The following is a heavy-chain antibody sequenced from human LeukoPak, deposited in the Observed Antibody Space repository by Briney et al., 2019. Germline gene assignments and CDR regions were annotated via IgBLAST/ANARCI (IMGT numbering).Heavy chain of an antibody. V-gene: IGHV4-39*07. CDR3: ARVGGNYYYDSSGYCRYFDY. CDR1: GGSISSSSYY. D-gene: IGHD3-22*01. CDR2: IYYSGST. Sequence: SETLSLTCTVSGGSISSSSYYWGWIRQPPGKGLEWIGSIYYSGSTYYNPSLKSRVTISVDTSKNQFSLKLSSVTAADAAVYYCARVGGNYYYDSSGYCRYFDYWGQGTLVTVSS. J-gene: IGHJ4*02.